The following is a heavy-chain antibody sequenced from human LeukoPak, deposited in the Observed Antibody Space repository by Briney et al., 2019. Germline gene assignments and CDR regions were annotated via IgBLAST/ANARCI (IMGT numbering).Heavy chain of an antibody. D-gene: IGHD2-21*02. CDR1: GGSISSSSYY. J-gene: IGHJ4*02. V-gene: IGHV4-39*01. Sequence: SETLSLTCTVSGGSISSSSYYWGWIRQPPGKGLEWVGRIYYSGSTHYNPSLESRVTISVDTSKNQFSLRLSSVTAADTAVYYCARHMSVYCGGDCYFDYWGQGTLVTVSS. CDR2: IYYSGST. CDR3: ARHMSVYCGGDCYFDY.